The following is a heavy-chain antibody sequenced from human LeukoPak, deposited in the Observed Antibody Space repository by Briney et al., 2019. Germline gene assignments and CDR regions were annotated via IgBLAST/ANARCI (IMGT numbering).Heavy chain of an antibody. D-gene: IGHD2-8*01. V-gene: IGHV1-46*03. Sequence: ASVKVSCKASGYTFTSYYMHWLRQAPRQRLEWMGIINPSGGSTSYAQKFQGRVTMTRDTSTSTVYMELSSLRSEDTAVYYCARSNGVGSDFDYWGQGTLVTVSS. CDR1: GYTFTSYY. J-gene: IGHJ4*02. CDR2: INPSGGST. CDR3: ARSNGVGSDFDY.